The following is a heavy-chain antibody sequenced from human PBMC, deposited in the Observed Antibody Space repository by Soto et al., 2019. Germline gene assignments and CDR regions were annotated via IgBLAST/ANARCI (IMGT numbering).Heavy chain of an antibody. CDR3: ARAQNTVDTAMVTDDAFDI. J-gene: IGHJ3*02. V-gene: IGHV1-18*01. Sequence: ASVKVSCKASGYTFTSYGISWVRQAPGQGLEWMGWISAYNGNTNYAQKLQGRVTMTTDTSTSTAYMELRSLRSDDTAVYYCARAQNTVDTAMVTDDAFDIWGQGTMVTVSS. CDR2: ISAYNGNT. CDR1: GYTFTSYG. D-gene: IGHD5-18*01.